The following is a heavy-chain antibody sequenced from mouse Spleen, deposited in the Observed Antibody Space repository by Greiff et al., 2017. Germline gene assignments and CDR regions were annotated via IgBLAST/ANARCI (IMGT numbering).Heavy chain of an antibody. CDR3: THGNPYARDY. CDR2: IDPENGDT. CDR1: GFNIKDDY. D-gene: IGHD2-1*01. Sequence: EVQLQQSGAELVRPGASVKLSCTASGFNIKDDYMHWVKQRPEQGLEWIGWIDPENGDTEYASKFQGKATITADTSSNTAYLQLSSRTSEDTAVEDGTHGNPYARDYWGQGTSVTVSS. J-gene: IGHJ4*01. V-gene: IGHV14-4*01.